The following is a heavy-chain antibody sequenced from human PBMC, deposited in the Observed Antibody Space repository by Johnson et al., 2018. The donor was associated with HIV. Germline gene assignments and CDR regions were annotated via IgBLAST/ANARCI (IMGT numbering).Heavy chain of an antibody. D-gene: IGHD4-17*01. CDR1: GFSFSDYY. V-gene: IGHV3-11*01. CDR2: ISSSGSTV. J-gene: IGHJ3*02. Sequence: QVQLVESGGGLVQPGGSLRLSCAASGFSFSDYYMSWIRQAPGKGPEWVSYISSSGSTVYYADSVQGRFTISRDNAKNSLYLQMNSLRAEDTALYYCTKDRGRYGDDVFDIWGQGTMVTVSS. CDR3: TKDRGRYGDDVFDI.